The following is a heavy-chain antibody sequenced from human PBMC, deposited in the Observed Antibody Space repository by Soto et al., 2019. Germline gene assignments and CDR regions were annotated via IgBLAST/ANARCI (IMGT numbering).Heavy chain of an antibody. Sequence: GASVKVSCKASGGTFSSYAISWVRQAPGQGLEWMGGIIPIFGTANYAQKFQGRVTITADESKNTLYLQMNSLRAEDTAVYYCAKCPYYDYIWGSFDPWGQGTLVTVSS. CDR2: IIPIFGTA. CDR3: AKCPYYDYIWGSFDP. D-gene: IGHD3-16*01. J-gene: IGHJ5*02. CDR1: GGTFSSYA. V-gene: IGHV1-69*13.